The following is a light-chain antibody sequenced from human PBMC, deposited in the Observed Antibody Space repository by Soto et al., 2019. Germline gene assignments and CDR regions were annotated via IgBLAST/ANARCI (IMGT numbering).Light chain of an antibody. J-gene: IGKJ1*01. V-gene: IGKV1-6*01. CDR1: QGIRND. CDR3: QQYDTYWT. CDR2: GAS. Sequence: AIQMTQSPSSLSASVGDRVTITCRASQGIRNDLGWYHQKPGKAPKLLIYGASNLQSGVPSRFSGSGSGTEFTLTISSLQPGDFATYYCQQYDTYWTFGQGTKVDIK.